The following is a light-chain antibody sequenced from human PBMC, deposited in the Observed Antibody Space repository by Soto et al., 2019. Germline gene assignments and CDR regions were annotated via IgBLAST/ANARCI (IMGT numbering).Light chain of an antibody. J-gene: IGKJ2*01. CDR3: QQYLTTPFT. V-gene: IGKV4-1*01. Sequence: DFVLPQSPDTLSLSPGDRATLSCRASQSVLYRSNGRNYLAWYQQKPGQPPEVLFYWASTRESGVPDRFSGGGSGTDFTLTISSLQAEDVALYFCQQYLTTPFTFGQGTRLEIK. CDR2: WAS. CDR1: QSVLYRSNGRNY.